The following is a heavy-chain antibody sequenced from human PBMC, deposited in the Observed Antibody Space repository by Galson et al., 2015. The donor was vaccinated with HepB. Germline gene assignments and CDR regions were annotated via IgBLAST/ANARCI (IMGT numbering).Heavy chain of an antibody. Sequence: SVKVSCKASGYTFTSYGISWVRQAPGQGLEWMGWISAYNGNTNYAQKLQGRVTMTTDTSTSTAYMELRSLRSDDTAVYYCAREWDRPVTIFGVRDAFDIWGQGTMVTVSS. CDR3: AREWDRPVTIFGVRDAFDI. CDR1: GYTFTSYG. D-gene: IGHD3-3*01. V-gene: IGHV1-18*01. J-gene: IGHJ3*02. CDR2: ISAYNGNT.